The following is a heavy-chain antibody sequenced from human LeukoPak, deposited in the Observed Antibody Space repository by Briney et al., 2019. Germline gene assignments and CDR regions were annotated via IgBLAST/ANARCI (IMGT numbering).Heavy chain of an antibody. CDR1: GFTFSSYW. CDR3: ARVRRNAYYDILTGLHFDY. CDR2: IKQDGSEK. J-gene: IGHJ4*02. Sequence: GGSLRLSCAASGFTFSSYWMSWVRQAPGKGLEWVANIKQDGSEKYYVDSVKGRFTISRDNAKNSLYLQMNSLRAEDTAVYYCARVRRNAYYDILTGLHFDYWGQGTMVTVSS. D-gene: IGHD3-9*01. V-gene: IGHV3-7*01.